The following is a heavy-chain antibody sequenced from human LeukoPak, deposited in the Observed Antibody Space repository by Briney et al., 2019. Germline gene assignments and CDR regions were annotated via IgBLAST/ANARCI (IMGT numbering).Heavy chain of an antibody. V-gene: IGHV3-30*02. D-gene: IGHD1-26*01. J-gene: IGHJ4*02. CDR1: GFTFSSYG. CDR3: AKEYTGTFSPFPSYFDN. CDR2: IRYDGSNK. Sequence: GGSLRLSCAASGFTFSSYGMHWVRQAPGKVLEWVAFIRYDGSNKYYADSVKGRFTISRDNSKNTLYLQMNSLRAEDTAIYYCAKEYTGTFSPFPSYFDNWGQGTLVTVSS.